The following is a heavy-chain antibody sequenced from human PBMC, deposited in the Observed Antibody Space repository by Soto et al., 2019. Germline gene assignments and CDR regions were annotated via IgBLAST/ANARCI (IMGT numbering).Heavy chain of an antibody. D-gene: IGHD3-10*01. V-gene: IGHV1-58*02. Sequence: ASVKVSCKASGFTFTSSAMQWVRQARGQRLEWIGWIVVGSGNTNYAQKFQERVTITRDMSTSTAYMELSSLRSEDTAVYYCAAALGHYYGSGSSHLPRATDYYYYMDVWGKGTTVTVSS. CDR3: AAALGHYYGSGSSHLPRATDYYYYMDV. J-gene: IGHJ6*03. CDR1: GFTFTSSA. CDR2: IVVGSGNT.